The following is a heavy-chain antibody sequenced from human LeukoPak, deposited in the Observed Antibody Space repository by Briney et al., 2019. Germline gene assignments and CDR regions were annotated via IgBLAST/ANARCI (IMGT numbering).Heavy chain of an antibody. CDR3: ARERDYDSSGYAFYFDY. V-gene: IGHV3-30-3*01. D-gene: IGHD3-22*01. CDR2: ISYDGSNK. J-gene: IGHJ4*02. Sequence: GGSLRLSCAASGFTFSSYAMHWVRQAPGKGLEWVAVISYDGSNKYYADSVKGRFTISRDNSKNTLYLQMNSLRAEDTAVYYCARERDYDSSGYAFYFDYWGQGTLVTASS. CDR1: GFTFSSYA.